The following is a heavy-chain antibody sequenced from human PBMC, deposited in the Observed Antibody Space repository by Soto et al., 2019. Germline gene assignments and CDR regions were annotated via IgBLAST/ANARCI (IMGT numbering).Heavy chain of an antibody. V-gene: IGHV1-58*02. CDR1: GFTFTSSA. D-gene: IGHD3-10*01. J-gene: IGHJ6*03. Sequence: SVKVSCKASGFTFTSSAMQWVRQARGQRLEWIGWIVVGSGNTNYAQKFQERVTITRDMSTSTAYMELSSLRSEDTAVYYCAAVLDYYGSGSYRFDYYYYYMDVWGKGTTVTVSS. CDR3: AAVLDYYGSGSYRFDYYYYYMDV. CDR2: IVVGSGNT.